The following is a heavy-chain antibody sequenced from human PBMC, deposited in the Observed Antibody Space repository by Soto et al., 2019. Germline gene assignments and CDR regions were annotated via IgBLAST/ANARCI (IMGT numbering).Heavy chain of an antibody. CDR2: IHYNGNT. J-gene: IGHJ4*02. CDR1: GDSISSYS. D-gene: IGHD2-2*03. CDR3: AREGNLGRWIQPLDS. Sequence: SETLSLTCTVSGDSISSYSGSWIRPPPGKGLEWIGNIHYNGNTKYSPSLKSRVTMSVDTSKNHFSLKLISVTTADTAVYFCAREGNLGRWIQPLDSWGQGTLVTVSS. V-gene: IGHV4-59*01.